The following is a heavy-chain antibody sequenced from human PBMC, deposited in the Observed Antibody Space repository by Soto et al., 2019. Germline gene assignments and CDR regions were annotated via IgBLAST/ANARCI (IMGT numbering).Heavy chain of an antibody. J-gene: IGHJ4*02. CDR1: GFNFGNYA. CDR2: IRSETYGGTP. Sequence: HPGGSLRLSCTGSGFNFGNYAMSWVRQAPGKGPEWVGFIRSETYGGTPDYAASLRGRFTISRDGSKSIAYLEINSLQTDDTAVYYCTRYYYASSGYYVYWGQGTLVTVSS. CDR3: TRYYYASSGYYVY. D-gene: IGHD3-22*01. V-gene: IGHV3-49*04.